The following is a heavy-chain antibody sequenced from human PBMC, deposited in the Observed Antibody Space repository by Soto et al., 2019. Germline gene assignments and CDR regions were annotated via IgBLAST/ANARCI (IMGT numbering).Heavy chain of an antibody. V-gene: IGHV4-34*01. CDR3: ARVVAATYYFDY. J-gene: IGHJ4*02. CDR2: INHSGST. CDR1: GGSFSGYY. D-gene: IGHD2-15*01. Sequence: NPSESLSLTCAVYGGSFSGYYWSWIRQPPGKGLEWIGEINHSGSTNYNPSLKSRVTISVDTSKNQFSLKLSSVTAADTAVYYCARVVAATYYFDYWGQGTLVTVSS.